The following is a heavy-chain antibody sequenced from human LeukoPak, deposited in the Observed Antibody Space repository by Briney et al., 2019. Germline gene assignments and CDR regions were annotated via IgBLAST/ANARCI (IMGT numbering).Heavy chain of an antibody. J-gene: IGHJ4*02. CDR3: AKLFPSYYYGSGSYY. V-gene: IGHV3-9*01. Sequence: PGGSLRLSCAASGFTFDDYAMHWVRQAPGKGLEWVSGISWNSGSIGYADSVKGRFTISRDNAKNSLYLQMNSLRAEDTAVYYCAKLFPSYYYGSGSYYWGQGTLVTVSS. CDR1: GFTFDDYA. CDR2: ISWNSGSI. D-gene: IGHD3-10*01.